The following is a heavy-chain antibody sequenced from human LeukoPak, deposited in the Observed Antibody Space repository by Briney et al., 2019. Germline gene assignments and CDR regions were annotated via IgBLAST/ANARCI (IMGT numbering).Heavy chain of an antibody. V-gene: IGHV3-21*01. D-gene: IGHD4-17*01. CDR3: ARDPLYDYGDYGY. J-gene: IGHJ4*02. CDR2: ISSSSSYI. Sequence: GGSLRLSCAASGFTFSSYSMNWVRQAPGKGLEWVSSISSSSSYIYYADSVKGRFTISRDNAKNSLYLQMNSLRAEDTAVYYRARDPLYDYGDYGYWGQGTLVTVSS. CDR1: GFTFSSYS.